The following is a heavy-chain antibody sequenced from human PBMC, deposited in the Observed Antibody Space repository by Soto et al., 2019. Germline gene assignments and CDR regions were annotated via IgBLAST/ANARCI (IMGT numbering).Heavy chain of an antibody. Sequence: GGSLRLSCAASGFNFRAYAIAWVRLTPGQGLEWVSGIDDSGDTTYYADSVKGRFTASRDNSNNILYLQMNSLRVEDTAIYYCATQSRTYDFRTGAVKGAFDIWGKGTMVTVSS. CDR2: IDDSGDTT. D-gene: IGHD3-3*01. CDR3: ATQSRTYDFRTGAVKGAFDI. CDR1: GFNFRAYA. V-gene: IGHV3-23*01. J-gene: IGHJ3*02.